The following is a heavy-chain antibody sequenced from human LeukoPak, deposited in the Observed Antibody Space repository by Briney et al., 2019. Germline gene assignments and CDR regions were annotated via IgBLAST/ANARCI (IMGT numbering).Heavy chain of an antibody. V-gene: IGHV4-59*01. CDR1: GGSINSYY. Sequence: SETLSLTCTVSGGSINSYYWSWIRQPPGKGLEWLGYIYYSGSTNYNPSLKSRVTISVDTSKNQFSLKLSSVTAADTAVYYCARDPSYHGGYFDYWGQGTLVTVFS. D-gene: IGHD2-2*01. J-gene: IGHJ4*02. CDR2: IYYSGST. CDR3: ARDPSYHGGYFDY.